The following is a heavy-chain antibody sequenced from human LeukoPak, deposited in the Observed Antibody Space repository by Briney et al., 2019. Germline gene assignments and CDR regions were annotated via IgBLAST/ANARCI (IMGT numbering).Heavy chain of an antibody. V-gene: IGHV7-4-1*02. CDR2: INTNTGNP. CDR3: ARGGGRLGQWLVLYYYMDV. Sequence: ASVKVSCKASGYTFTSYAMNWVRQAPGQGLEWMGWINTNTGNPTYAQGFTGRFVFSLDTSVSTAYLQISSLKAEDTAVYYCARGGGRLGQWLVLYYYMDVWGQGTMVTVSS. D-gene: IGHD6-19*01. J-gene: IGHJ6*03. CDR1: GYTFTSYA.